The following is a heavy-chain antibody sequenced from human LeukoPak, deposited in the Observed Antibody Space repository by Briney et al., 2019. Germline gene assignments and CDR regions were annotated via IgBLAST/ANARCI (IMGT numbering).Heavy chain of an antibody. Sequence: GGSLRLSCAASGFTVSSNFMSWVRQAPGKGLEWVSVIYSGGTTYYADSVKGRFTISRDNSKNTLYLQINSLRAEDTAVYYCGKDQNFEGYCSSGSCYSNPWGQGTLVTVSS. CDR3: GKDQNFEGYCSSGSCYSNP. V-gene: IGHV3-53*01. J-gene: IGHJ5*02. CDR2: IYSGGTT. CDR1: GFTVSSNF. D-gene: IGHD2-15*01.